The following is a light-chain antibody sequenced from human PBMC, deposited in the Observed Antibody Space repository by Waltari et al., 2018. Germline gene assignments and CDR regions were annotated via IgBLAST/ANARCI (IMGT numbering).Light chain of an antibody. Sequence: DIVMTQSPVTLSVSLGERATLSCRASQSVSSDLAWYQQKPGQAPRLLIYDASTRAAGLAARFSASGSGTEFTLTISSLQSEDFAVYYCQQYKYWPPLTFGGGTKVEIK. CDR2: DAS. CDR3: QQYKYWPPLT. V-gene: IGKV3-15*01. CDR1: QSVSSD. J-gene: IGKJ4*01.